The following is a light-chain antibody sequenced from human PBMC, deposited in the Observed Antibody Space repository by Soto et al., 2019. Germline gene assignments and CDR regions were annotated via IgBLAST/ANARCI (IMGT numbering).Light chain of an antibody. V-gene: IGLV2-8*01. CDR2: EVS. J-gene: IGLJ1*01. Sequence: QSALTQPPSATGSTGQSVTISYKGTSSDVGDHNYVSWYQHHPGKAPKLVIYEVSQRPSGVPDRFSGSKSGNTASLTVSGLQADDEADYYCSSYAGSNSYVFGTGTKVTVL. CDR3: SSYAGSNSYV. CDR1: SSDVGDHNY.